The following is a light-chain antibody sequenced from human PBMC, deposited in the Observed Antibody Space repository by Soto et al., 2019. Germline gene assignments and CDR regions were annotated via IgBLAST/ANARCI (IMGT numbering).Light chain of an antibody. V-gene: IGKV3-20*01. CDR1: QSVSSY. CDR2: GAS. J-gene: IGKJ1*01. CDR3: QQYYSFPRT. Sequence: EIVLTQCPVTLSLYPGERATLSSRASQSVSSYLAWYQQKPGQAPRLVIYGASNRATGIPDRFSGSRYGTDFTLTISRLETEDFATYYCQQYYSFPRTFGQGTKVDIK.